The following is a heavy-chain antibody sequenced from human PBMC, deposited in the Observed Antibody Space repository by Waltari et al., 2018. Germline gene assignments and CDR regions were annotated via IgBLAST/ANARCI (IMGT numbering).Heavy chain of an antibody. D-gene: IGHD4-4*01. J-gene: IGHJ5*02. V-gene: IGHV4-34*01. CDR3: ARGTHYTNYGNWFDP. Sequence: QVQLQQWGPGLLKPSETLSLTCAVYGGSFSTYYWRWIRQPPGKGLEWLGEIRHSGSTNYNPSLKSRVTISVDTSKNHFSLNLRSVTAADTAVYYCARGTHYTNYGNWFDPWGQGTLVTVSS. CDR2: IRHSGST. CDR1: GGSFSTYY.